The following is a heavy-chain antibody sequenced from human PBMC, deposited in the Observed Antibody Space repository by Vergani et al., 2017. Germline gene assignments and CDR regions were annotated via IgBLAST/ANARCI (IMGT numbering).Heavy chain of an antibody. CDR2: IYYSGST. D-gene: IGHD4/OR15-4a*01. CDR3: ARTLKTPLSSIRFDA. Sequence: QVQLQESGPGLVKPSETLSLTCTVSGGSISSYYWSWIRQPPGKGLEWIGYIYYSGSTNYNPSLKSRVTISVDTSKNQFSLKLSSVTAADTAVYYCARTLKTPLSSIRFDAWGQGTLVTVSS. CDR1: GGSISSYY. J-gene: IGHJ5*02. V-gene: IGHV4-59*01.